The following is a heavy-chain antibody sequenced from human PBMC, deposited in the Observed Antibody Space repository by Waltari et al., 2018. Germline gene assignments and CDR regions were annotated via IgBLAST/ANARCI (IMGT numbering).Heavy chain of an antibody. D-gene: IGHD4-4*01. CDR1: GVTFSSYA. Sequence: QVQLVQSGAEVKKPGSSVKVSCKASGVTFSSYAISWVRQAPGQGLEWMGGIIPIFGTANYAQKFQGRVTITADESTSTAYMELSSLRSEDTAVYYCARGAYSNYFPYYYYMDVWGKGTTVTISS. CDR3: ARGAYSNYFPYYYYMDV. V-gene: IGHV1-69*12. CDR2: IIPIFGTA. J-gene: IGHJ6*03.